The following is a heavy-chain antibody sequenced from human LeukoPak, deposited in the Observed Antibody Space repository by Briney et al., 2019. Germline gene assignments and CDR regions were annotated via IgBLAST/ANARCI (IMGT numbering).Heavy chain of an antibody. CDR1: GYTFTTYY. V-gene: IGHV1-2*02. D-gene: IGHD6-19*01. CDR2: INPNSGGT. J-gene: IGHJ4*02. CDR3: ARVAVATDY. Sequence: ASVKVSCKPSGYTFTTYYIHWVRQAPGQGLEWMGWINPNSGGTNCAQKFRGRVTMTRDTSISTAYMELSSLRSDDTAVYYCARVAVATDYWGQGTLVTVSS.